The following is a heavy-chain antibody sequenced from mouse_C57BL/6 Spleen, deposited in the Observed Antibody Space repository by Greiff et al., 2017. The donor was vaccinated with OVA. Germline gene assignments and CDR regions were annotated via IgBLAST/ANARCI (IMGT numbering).Heavy chain of an antibody. J-gene: IGHJ4*01. CDR2: IHPNSGST. V-gene: IGHV1-64*01. D-gene: IGHD2-4*01. Sequence: QVQLKQPGAELVKPGASVKLSCKASGYTFTSYWMHWVKQRPGQGLEWIGMIHPNSGSTNYNEKFKSKATLTVDKSSSTAYMQLSSLTSEDSAVYYCARPYDYDVYYAMDYWGQGTSVTVSS. CDR1: GYTFTSYW. CDR3: ARPYDYDVYYAMDY.